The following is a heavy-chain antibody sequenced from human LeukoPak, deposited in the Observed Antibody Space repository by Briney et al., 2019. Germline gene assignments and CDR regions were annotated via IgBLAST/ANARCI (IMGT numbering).Heavy chain of an antibody. V-gene: IGHV4-30-4*08. CDR3: ARTYYYDSSGYIHFDY. CDR1: GGSISSGDYC. D-gene: IGHD3-22*01. Sequence: PSQTLSLTCTVSGGSISSGDYCWSWIRQPPGKGLEWIGYIYYSGSTYYNPSLKSRVTISVDTSKNQFSLKLSSVTAAGTAVYYCARTYYYDSSGYIHFDYWGQGTLVTVSS. CDR2: IYYSGST. J-gene: IGHJ4*02.